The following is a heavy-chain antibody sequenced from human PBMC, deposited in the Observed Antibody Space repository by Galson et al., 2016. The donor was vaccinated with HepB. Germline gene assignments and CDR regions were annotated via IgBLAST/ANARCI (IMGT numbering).Heavy chain of an antibody. CDR1: EFTFSSYA. D-gene: IGHD3-22*01. Sequence: SLRLSCAASEFTFSSYAMSWVRQAPGKGLEWVSAISGSGGSTYYADSVKGRFTISRDNSKNTLYLHMNSLRAEDTAVYYCAKMPPLDLGMGDSSGYPHYGMVVWGQGTTGIVSS. V-gene: IGHV3-23*01. J-gene: IGHJ6*02. CDR3: AKMPPLDLGMGDSSGYPHYGMVV. CDR2: ISGSGGST.